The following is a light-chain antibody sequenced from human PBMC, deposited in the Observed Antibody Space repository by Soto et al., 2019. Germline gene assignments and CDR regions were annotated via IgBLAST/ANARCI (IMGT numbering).Light chain of an antibody. Sequence: AIQMTQSPSSLSASVGDRVTITCRASQGIRNDLGWYQQKPGKAPKFLIYGASSLQSGVPSRFSGSGSGTDFTLTINSLQPEDFATYYCLQDYNYPYTFGQGTKVDI. V-gene: IGKV1-6*01. CDR1: QGIRND. J-gene: IGKJ2*01. CDR2: GAS. CDR3: LQDYNYPYT.